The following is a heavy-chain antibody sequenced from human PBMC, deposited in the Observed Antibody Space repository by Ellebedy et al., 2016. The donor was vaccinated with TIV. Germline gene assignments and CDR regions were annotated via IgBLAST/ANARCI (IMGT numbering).Heavy chain of an antibody. V-gene: IGHV6-1*01. CDR1: GDSVSSNSAA. D-gene: IGHD3-16*01. J-gene: IGHJ3*02. Sequence: SQTLSLTCVVSGDSVSSNSAAWNWIRQSPSRGLEWLGRTYYRSKWYMDSAESVKSRTSITTDTSKNQFSLQLHSVTPEDTAVYYSARRKGGDWAFDNWGQGTLVIVSS. CDR2: TYYRSKWYM. CDR3: ARRKGGDWAFDN.